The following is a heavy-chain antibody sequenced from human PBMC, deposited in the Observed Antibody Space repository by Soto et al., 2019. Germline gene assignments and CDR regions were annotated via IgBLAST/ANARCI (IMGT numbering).Heavy chain of an antibody. Sequence: ASVKVSCKASGYTFTDYHIHWVRQAPGQGLEFMGWINANNGGAGSAQQFQGRVTLTRDTSITTVYMELSNLRSDDTAVYYCAREGGSETLQPSYNWFDTWGKGTLVTVSS. J-gene: IGHJ5*02. CDR3: AREGGSETLQPSYNWFDT. D-gene: IGHD6-25*01. CDR2: INANNGGA. V-gene: IGHV1-2*02. CDR1: GYTFTDYH.